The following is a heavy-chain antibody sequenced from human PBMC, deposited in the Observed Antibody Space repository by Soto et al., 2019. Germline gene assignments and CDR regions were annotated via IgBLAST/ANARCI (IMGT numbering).Heavy chain of an antibody. D-gene: IGHD3-3*01. V-gene: IGHV3-23*01. CDR1: GFTFSSYA. Sequence: PGGSLRLSCAASGFTFSSYAMSWVHQAPGKGLEWVSAISGSGGSTYYADSVKGRFTISRDNSKNTLYLQMNSLRAEDTAVYYCAKDLSYDFWSGYYEVSLDYWGQGTLVTVSS. CDR2: ISGSGGST. J-gene: IGHJ4*02. CDR3: AKDLSYDFWSGYYEVSLDY.